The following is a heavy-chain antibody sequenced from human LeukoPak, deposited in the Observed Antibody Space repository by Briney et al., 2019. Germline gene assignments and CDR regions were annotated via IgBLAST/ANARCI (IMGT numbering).Heavy chain of an antibody. D-gene: IGHD6-6*01. CDR2: IVFDGSKK. CDR3: ARTLIEYSVSSCYFDY. J-gene: IGHJ4*02. CDR1: GFTFSNFG. V-gene: IGHV3-30*02. Sequence: GGSLRLSCAASGFTFSNFGIHWVRQAPGKGLEWVSFIVFDGSKKFYADSVKGRFIISRDNSKNTLYLQMNSLRAEDTAVYYCARTLIEYSVSSCYFDYWGQGTLVTVSS.